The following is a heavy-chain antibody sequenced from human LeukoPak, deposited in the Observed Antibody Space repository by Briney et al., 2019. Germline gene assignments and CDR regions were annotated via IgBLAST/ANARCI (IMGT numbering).Heavy chain of an antibody. CDR3: AREIVGAWLVPQNYFDY. CDR2: IYFSGST. Sequence: PSETLSLTCTVSGGSISSSTYYWGWIRQPPGKGLEWIGTIYFSGSTYYNPSLKSRVTISVDTSKNQFSLQLNSVTPEDTAVYYCAREIVGAWLVPQNYFDYWGQGTLATVSS. D-gene: IGHD1-26*01. J-gene: IGHJ4*02. CDR1: GGSISSSTYY. V-gene: IGHV4-39*02.